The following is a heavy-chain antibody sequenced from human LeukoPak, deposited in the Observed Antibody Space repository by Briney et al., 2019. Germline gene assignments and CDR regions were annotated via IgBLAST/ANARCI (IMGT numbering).Heavy chain of an antibody. CDR3: AKRGVVIRVILVGFHREAYYFDS. J-gene: IGHJ4*02. V-gene: IGHV3-23*01. CDR1: GITVSSYG. Sequence: GGSLRLSCAVSGITVSSYGMAWVRQAPGKGLEWVAGISDSGGRTNYADSVKGRFTISRDNPKNTLYLQMSSLRAEDTAVYFCAKRGVVIRVILVGFHREAYYFDSWGQGALVTVSS. D-gene: IGHD3-22*01. CDR2: ISDSGGRT.